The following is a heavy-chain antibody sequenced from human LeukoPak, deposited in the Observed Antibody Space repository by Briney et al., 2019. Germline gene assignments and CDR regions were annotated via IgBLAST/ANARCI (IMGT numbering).Heavy chain of an antibody. D-gene: IGHD6-19*01. CDR3: ARPSERGYTSPIFG. CDR2: ISPGESDP. V-gene: IGHV5-51*01. CDR1: GYSFTSYW. Sequence: GESLKISCKGAGYSFTSYWSGWVRQMPGKGLEGMGIISPGESDPRSTPSFQGQVPIPAAQSISTAYLQWSSLTASDTAMYYGARPSERGYTSPIFGCGQGSLV. J-gene: IGHJ4*02.